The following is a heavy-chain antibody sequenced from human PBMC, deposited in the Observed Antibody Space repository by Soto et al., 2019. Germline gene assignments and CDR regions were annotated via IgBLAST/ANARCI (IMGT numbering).Heavy chain of an antibody. V-gene: IGHV3-7*01. D-gene: IGHD3-3*01. CDR3: ARVSLLDLWSDYFDH. J-gene: IGHJ5*02. Sequence: GGSLRLSCAASGFTFSRYWMTWVRQAPGKGLEWVANIKHDGSETDYVDSVKGRFTISRDNAKNSVYLQMNSVRAEDTAVYYCARVSLLDLWSDYFDHWGQGTLVTVST. CDR1: GFTFSRYW. CDR2: IKHDGSET.